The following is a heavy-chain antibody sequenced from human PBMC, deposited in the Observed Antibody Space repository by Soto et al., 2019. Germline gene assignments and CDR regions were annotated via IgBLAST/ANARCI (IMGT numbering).Heavy chain of an antibody. J-gene: IGHJ6*02. D-gene: IGHD3-22*01. V-gene: IGHV3-53*01. CDR2: IYSGGST. CDR1: GFTVSSNY. Sequence: GGSLRLSCAASGFTVSSNYMSWVRQAPGKGLEWVSVIYSGGSTYYADSVKGRFTISRDNSKNTLYLQMNSLRAEDTAVYYCGRDGYYDGSGPTYYYYGMDVWGQGTTVTVSS. CDR3: GRDGYYDGSGPTYYYYGMDV.